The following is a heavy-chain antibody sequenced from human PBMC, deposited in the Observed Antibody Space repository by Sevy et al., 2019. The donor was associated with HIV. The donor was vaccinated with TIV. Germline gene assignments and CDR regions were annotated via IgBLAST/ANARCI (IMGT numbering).Heavy chain of an antibody. CDR3: ARRPYDTSGYPQYYFDL. CDR1: GYKISSYW. Sequence: GESLKISCKGYGYKISSYWIGWVRQMPGKGLEWMGIIYPDDSETRYSPSLEGQATISADKSISTAYLHWSSLRASDTAMYFCARRPYDTSGYPQYYFDLWGQGTLVTVSS. CDR2: IYPDDSET. J-gene: IGHJ4*02. D-gene: IGHD3-22*01. V-gene: IGHV5-51*01.